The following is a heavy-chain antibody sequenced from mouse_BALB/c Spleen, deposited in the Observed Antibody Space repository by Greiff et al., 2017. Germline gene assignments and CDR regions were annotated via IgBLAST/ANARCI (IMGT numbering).Heavy chain of an antibody. D-gene: IGHD2-4*01. CDR1: GFTFSSYA. CDR3: AREYDYDDAMDY. V-gene: IGHV5-6-5*01. J-gene: IGHJ4*01. Sequence: EVQLVESGGGLVKPGGSLKLSCAASGFTFSSYAMSWVRQTPEKRLEWVASISSGGSTYYPDSVKGRFTISRDNARNILYLQMSSLRSEDTAMYYCAREYDYDDAMDYWGQGTSVTVSS. CDR2: ISSGGST.